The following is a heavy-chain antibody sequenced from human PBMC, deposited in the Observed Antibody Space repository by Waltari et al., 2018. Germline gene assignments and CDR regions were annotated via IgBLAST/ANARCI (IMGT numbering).Heavy chain of an antibody. J-gene: IGHJ4*02. CDR1: GFSLSTSGMC. D-gene: IGHD1-26*01. CDR3: ARSPDRIVGDIDY. CDR2: IDWDDDK. V-gene: IGHV2-70*15. Sequence: QVTLRESGPALVKPTQTLTLTCTFSGFSLSTSGMCVSWLRQPPWKALECLARIDWDDDKYYSTSLKTRLPISKDNSKNQVVLTRPNMDPVDTATYYCARSPDRIVGDIDYWGQGTLVTVSS.